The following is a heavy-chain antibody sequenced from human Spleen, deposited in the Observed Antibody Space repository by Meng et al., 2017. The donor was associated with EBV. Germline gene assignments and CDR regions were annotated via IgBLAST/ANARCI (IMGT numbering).Heavy chain of an antibody. CDR1: GGNFSNYA. CDR3: AGSRHQLLPSG. Sequence: QVQLVQSGGEVKKPGSSVKVSCKASGGNFSNYALSWVRQAPGQGLEWMGGVIPIFGSTSFAQKFQGRITLTADKSTSTVDMELSSLRSEDTAVYYCAGSRHQLLPSGWGQGTLVTVSS. J-gene: IGHJ4*02. V-gene: IGHV1-69*06. D-gene: IGHD2-2*01. CDR2: VIPIFGST.